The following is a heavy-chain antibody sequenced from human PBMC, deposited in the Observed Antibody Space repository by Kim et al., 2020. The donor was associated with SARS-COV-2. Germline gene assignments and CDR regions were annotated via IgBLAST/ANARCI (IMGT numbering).Heavy chain of an antibody. CDR3: ARGNPLDY. V-gene: IGHV1-3*01. Sequence: NGDTIYSQRFQGRVPFARDTSASTAYMDLSSLTSEDTTVYYCARGNPLDYWGQGTLVTVSS. J-gene: IGHJ4*02. CDR2: NGDT.